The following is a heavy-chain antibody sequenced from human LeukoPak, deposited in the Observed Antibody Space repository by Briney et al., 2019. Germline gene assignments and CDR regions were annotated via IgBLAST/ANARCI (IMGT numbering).Heavy chain of an antibody. J-gene: IGHJ5*02. V-gene: IGHV1-69*05. CDR3: AREVGLGSSWYGWFDP. CDR2: IIPIFGTA. D-gene: IGHD6-13*01. Sequence: SVKVSCKASGGTFSSYAISWVQRAPGQGLEWMGRIIPIFGTANYAQKFQGRVTITTDESTSTAYMELSSLRSEDTAVYYCAREVGLGSSWYGWFDPWGQGTLVTVSS. CDR1: GGTFSSYA.